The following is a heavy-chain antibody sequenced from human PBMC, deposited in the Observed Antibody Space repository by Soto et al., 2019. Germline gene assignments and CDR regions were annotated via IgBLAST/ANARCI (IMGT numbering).Heavy chain of an antibody. J-gene: IGHJ6*03. CDR3: AKEVQPYYYYYMDV. D-gene: IGHD3-10*01. CDR1: GFTFSSYA. V-gene: IGHV3-23*01. Sequence: PGGSLRLSCAASGFTFSSYAMSWVRQAPGKGLEWVSVISGSGGTTYYADSVKGRCTISRDNSKNTLYLQMNSLRGDDTAVYHSAKEVQPYYYYYMDVWGKGTTVTAP. CDR2: ISGSGGTT.